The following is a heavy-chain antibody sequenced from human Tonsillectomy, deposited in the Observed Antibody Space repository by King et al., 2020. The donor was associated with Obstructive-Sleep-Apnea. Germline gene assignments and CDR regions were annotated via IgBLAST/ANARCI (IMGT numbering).Heavy chain of an antibody. V-gene: IGHV3-11*01. Sequence: VQLVESGGGLVKPGGSLRLSCVGSGFTFIDYYMTWMRQAPGKGLEWISYISASGTTISYADSVKGRFTISRDNAKNSMFLEMNSLRADDTAFYYCARGRKWWSDPFDIWGQGTLVSVSS. D-gene: IGHD2-15*01. CDR3: ARGRKWWSDPFDI. CDR1: GFTFIDYY. J-gene: IGHJ3*02. CDR2: ISASGTTI.